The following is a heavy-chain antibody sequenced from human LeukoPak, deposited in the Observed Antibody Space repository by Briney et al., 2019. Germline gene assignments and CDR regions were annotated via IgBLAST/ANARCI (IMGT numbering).Heavy chain of an antibody. Sequence: PGGSLRLSCAASGFTFSSDAMSWVRQAPGKGLEWVSAISGRGVNTYNADSVKGRFTISRDISKNTLYLQMNSLRAEDTAVYYCVRLTLDTVYSYYYYMDVWGKGTTVTVSS. V-gene: IGHV3-23*01. D-gene: IGHD2-2*02. CDR1: GFTFSSDA. CDR2: ISGRGVNT. J-gene: IGHJ6*03. CDR3: VRLTLDTVYSYYYYMDV.